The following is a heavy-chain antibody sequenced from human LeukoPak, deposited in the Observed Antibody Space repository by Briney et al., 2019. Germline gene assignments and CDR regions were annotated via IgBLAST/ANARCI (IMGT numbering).Heavy chain of an antibody. V-gene: IGHV3-21*01. CDR2: ISSSSSYI. D-gene: IGHD6-6*01. J-gene: IGHJ4*02. Sequence: PGGSLRLSCAASGFTFSSYSMNWVRQAPGKGLEWVSSISSSSSYIYYADSVKGRFAISRDNAKNSLYLQMNSLRAKDTAVYYCSSARLTTSDYWGQGTLVTVSS. CDR3: SSARLTTSDY. CDR1: GFTFSSYS.